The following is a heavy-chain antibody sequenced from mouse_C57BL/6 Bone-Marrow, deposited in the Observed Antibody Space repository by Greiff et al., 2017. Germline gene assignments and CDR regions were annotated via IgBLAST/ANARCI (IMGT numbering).Heavy chain of an antibody. Sequence: VKLMESGAELARPGASVKLSCKASGYTFTSYGISWVKQRTGQGLEWIGEIYPRSGNTYYNEKFKGKATLTADKSSSTAYMELRSLTSEDSAVYFCARGGTVVATDWYFDVWGTGTTVTVSS. D-gene: IGHD1-1*01. J-gene: IGHJ1*03. CDR2: IYPRSGNT. CDR3: ARGGTVVATDWYFDV. V-gene: IGHV1-81*01. CDR1: GYTFTSYG.